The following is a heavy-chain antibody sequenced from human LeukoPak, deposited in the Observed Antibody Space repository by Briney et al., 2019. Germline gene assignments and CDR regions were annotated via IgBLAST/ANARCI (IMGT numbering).Heavy chain of an antibody. CDR3: ARDLGGSGYYYSPDYYYYMDV. V-gene: IGHV4-59*01. Sequence: PSETLSLTCTVSGYSITTNYYWAWIRQPPGKGLEWIGYIYYSGSTNYNPSLKSRVTISVDTSKNQFSLKLSSVTAADTDVYYCARDLGGSGYYYSPDYYYYMDVWGQGTTVTVSS. CDR1: GYSITTNYY. J-gene: IGHJ6*03. D-gene: IGHD3-22*01. CDR2: IYYSGST.